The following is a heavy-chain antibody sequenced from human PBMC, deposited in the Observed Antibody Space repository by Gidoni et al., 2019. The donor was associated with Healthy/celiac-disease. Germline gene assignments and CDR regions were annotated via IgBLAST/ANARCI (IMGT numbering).Heavy chain of an antibody. Sequence: EVQLVESGGGLVQPGRSLRLSCAASGFSSDDYAMHWVRQAPGKGLEWVSGISWNSGSIGYADSVKGRFTISRDNAKNSLYLQMNSLRAEDTALYYCAKGRGYSYGYDYWGQGTLVTVSS. V-gene: IGHV3-9*02. CDR2: ISWNSGSI. D-gene: IGHD5-18*01. CDR3: AKGRGYSYGYDY. J-gene: IGHJ4*02. CDR1: GFSSDDYA.